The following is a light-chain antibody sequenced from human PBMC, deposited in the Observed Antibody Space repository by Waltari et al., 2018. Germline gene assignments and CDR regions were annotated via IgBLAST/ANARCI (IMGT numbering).Light chain of an antibody. Sequence: DIAMTQSPATLSLSPGERATLSCRASRSVNRNLAWYQQKPGQPPRLLIYGVSSRATGIPDRFTGSGSGMEFTLTISSLEPEDVGIYHCQQSIQWPYTFGQGTKVEIK. CDR3: QQSIQWPYT. J-gene: IGKJ2*01. V-gene: IGKV3D-15*01. CDR2: GVS. CDR1: RSVNRN.